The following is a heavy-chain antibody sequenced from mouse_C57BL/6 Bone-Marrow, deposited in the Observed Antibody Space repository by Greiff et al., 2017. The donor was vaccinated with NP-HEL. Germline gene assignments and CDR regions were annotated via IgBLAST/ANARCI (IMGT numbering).Heavy chain of an antibody. CDR1: GYTFTSYW. CDR2: IDPSDSYT. Sequence: VQLQQSGAELVKPGASVKLSCKASGYTFTSYWMQWVKQRPGQGLEWIGEIDPSDSYTNYNQKFKGKATLTVDTSSSTAYMQRSSLTSEDSAVYYGGRSNWDNYWGQGTTRTVSS. J-gene: IGHJ2*01. D-gene: IGHD4-1*01. CDR3: GRSNWDNY. V-gene: IGHV1-50*01.